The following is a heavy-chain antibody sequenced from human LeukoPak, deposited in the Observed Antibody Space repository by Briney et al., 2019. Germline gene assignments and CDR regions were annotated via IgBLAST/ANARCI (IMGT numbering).Heavy chain of an antibody. V-gene: IGHV4-59*12. CDR3: ARGRAYSSGWYRLDY. CDR1: GGSISSYY. J-gene: IGHJ4*02. D-gene: IGHD6-19*01. Sequence: SETLSLTCTVSGGSISSYYWIWIRQPPGKGLEWIGYIYYSGSTNYNPSLKSRVTISVDTSKNQFSLKLSSVTAADTAVYYCARGRAYSSGWYRLDYWGQGTLVTVSS. CDR2: IYYSGST.